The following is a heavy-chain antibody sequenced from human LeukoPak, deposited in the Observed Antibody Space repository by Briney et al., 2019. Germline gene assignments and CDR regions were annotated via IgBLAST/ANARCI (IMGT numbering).Heavy chain of an antibody. V-gene: IGHV3-11*01. J-gene: IGHJ4*02. D-gene: IGHD6-13*01. CDR2: ISSSGSTI. Sequence: PGRSLRLSCAASGFTFSDYYMSWIRQAPGKGLEWVSYISSSGSTIYYADSVKGRFTISRDNAKNSLYLQMKSLRAEDTAVYYCARARHLSWTRTEQLFDYWGQGTLVTVSS. CDR3: ARARHLSWTRTEQLFDY. CDR1: GFTFSDYY.